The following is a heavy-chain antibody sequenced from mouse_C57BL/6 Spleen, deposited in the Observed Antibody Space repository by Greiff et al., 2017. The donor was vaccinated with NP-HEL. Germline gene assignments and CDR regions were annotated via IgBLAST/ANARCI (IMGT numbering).Heavy chain of an antibody. V-gene: IGHV5-4*01. CDR1: GFTFSSYA. Sequence: EVMLVESGGGLVKPGGSLKLSCAASGFTFSSYAMSWVRQTPEKRLEWVATISDGGSYTYYPDNVKGRFTISRDNAKNNLYLQVSHLKSEDTAMYYCARDQEAMDYWGQGTSVTVSS. J-gene: IGHJ4*01. CDR2: ISDGGSYT. CDR3: ARDQEAMDY.